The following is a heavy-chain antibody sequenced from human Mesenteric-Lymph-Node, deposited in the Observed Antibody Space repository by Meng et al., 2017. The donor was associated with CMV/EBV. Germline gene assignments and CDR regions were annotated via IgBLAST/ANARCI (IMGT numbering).Heavy chain of an antibody. Sequence: SGFTFTNAWMTWVRQTPGKGLEWVGRIKSQTDGGTIDYAAAVKGRFTISRDDSENRMFLHMNTLKLEDTATYYCTTLRYDWDAESLDYWGQGTLVTVSS. D-gene: IGHD1-20*01. CDR2: IKSQTDGGTI. CDR3: TTLRYDWDAESLDY. J-gene: IGHJ4*02. CDR1: GFTFTNAW. V-gene: IGHV3-15*01.